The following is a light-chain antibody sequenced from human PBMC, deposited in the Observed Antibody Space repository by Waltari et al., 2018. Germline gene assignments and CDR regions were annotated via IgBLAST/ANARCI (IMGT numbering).Light chain of an antibody. CDR3: QQHYSVPPT. CDR1: QNAVYSSNNKNN. Sequence: FSMTQSPASFSVSLREGATYNCRSRQNAVYSSNNKNNLAWYQQKPGQPPKLLIYWASTRETGVPERFSGSGSGTDFTLTISSLQAEDVAVYYCQQHYSVPPTFGQGTKLEIK. V-gene: IGKV4-1*01. CDR2: WAS. J-gene: IGKJ2*01.